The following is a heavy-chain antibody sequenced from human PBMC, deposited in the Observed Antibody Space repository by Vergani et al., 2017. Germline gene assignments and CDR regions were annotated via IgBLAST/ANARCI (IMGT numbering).Heavy chain of an antibody. CDR3: AKGRDCSGGSCYPYYFDY. V-gene: IGHV3-7*03. J-gene: IGHJ4*02. D-gene: IGHD2-15*01. CDR2: IKQDGSEK. CDR1: GFTFSSYW. Sequence: EVQLVESGGGLVQPGGSLRLSCAASGFTFSSYWMSWVRQAPGKGLEWVANIKQDGSEKYYVDSVKGRFTISRDNSKNTLYLQMNSLRAEDTAVYYCAKGRDCSGGSCYPYYFDYWGQGTLVTVSS.